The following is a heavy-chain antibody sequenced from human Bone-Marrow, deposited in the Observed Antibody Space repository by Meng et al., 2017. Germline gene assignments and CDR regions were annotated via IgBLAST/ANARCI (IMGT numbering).Heavy chain of an antibody. J-gene: IGHJ4*02. CDR3: ARDSPLDGYSLLDY. CDR2: IDPNTGNP. Sequence: QVQLVQSGSELKQPGASAKVSFRPSGYTFTSYAINWVRQAPGQGPDWMGWIDPNTGNPTYDQGFTGRFVFSLDTSVSTAYLQINSLRADDTAVYYCARDSPLDGYSLLDYWGQGTLVTVSS. V-gene: IGHV7-4-1*02. CDR1: GYTFTSYA. D-gene: IGHD5-24*01.